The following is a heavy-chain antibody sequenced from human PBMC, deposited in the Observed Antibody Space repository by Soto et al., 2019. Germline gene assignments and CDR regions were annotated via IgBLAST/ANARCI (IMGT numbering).Heavy chain of an antibody. CDR3: ARDGPPTDY. CDR2: ISAYNGNT. CDR1: GYTFSSYH. Sequence: QVQLVQSGAEVKKPGASVKVSCKASGYTFSSYHIIWVRQAPGQGLEWMGWISAYNGNTNYGQKLQGRATMTTDTSTTTGYVELRSLRSDDAAVYYCARDGPPTDYWGQGTLVTVSS. J-gene: IGHJ4*02. V-gene: IGHV1-18*01.